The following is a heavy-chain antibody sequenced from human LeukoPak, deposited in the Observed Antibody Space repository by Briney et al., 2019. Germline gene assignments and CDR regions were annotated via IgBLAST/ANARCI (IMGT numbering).Heavy chain of an antibody. CDR1: GYSFTTYW. Sequence: GESLKISCKGSGYSFTTYWIGWVRQMPGKGLEWMGIIYPADSDTKYSPSFQGQVTISADKSISTAYLQWTSLKASDTAMYYCARSFSGFLEDAFDIWGQRTMVTVSS. V-gene: IGHV5-51*01. J-gene: IGHJ3*02. CDR2: IYPADSDT. D-gene: IGHD1-1*01. CDR3: ARSFSGFLEDAFDI.